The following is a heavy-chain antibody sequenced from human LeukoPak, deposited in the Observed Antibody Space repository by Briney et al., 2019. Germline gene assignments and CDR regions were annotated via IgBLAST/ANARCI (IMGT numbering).Heavy chain of an antibody. J-gene: IGHJ4*02. CDR1: GESFSDYS. Sequence: PSETLSLTCAVYGESFSDYSWTWLRQPPGKGLEWIGEINHSGSPNYNPSLKSRVTISVDTSKNQFSLNLNSVTAADTAVYYCARGQWLDNDWGQGTLVTVSS. D-gene: IGHD6-19*01. V-gene: IGHV4-34*01. CDR3: ARGQWLDND. CDR2: INHSGSP.